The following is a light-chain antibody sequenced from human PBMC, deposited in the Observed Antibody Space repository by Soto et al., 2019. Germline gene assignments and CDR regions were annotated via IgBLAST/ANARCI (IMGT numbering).Light chain of an antibody. V-gene: IGKV1-5*03. Sequence: DIQMTQSTSTLSGSVGDGVTITCRASQTISSWLAWYQQKSGKAPKLLIYTASNLESGVPSRFRGSGSGTEFTLTITSLQPDDFATYYCQQYNSQSTFGQGTKVDIK. J-gene: IGKJ1*01. CDR3: QQYNSQST. CDR2: TAS. CDR1: QTISSW.